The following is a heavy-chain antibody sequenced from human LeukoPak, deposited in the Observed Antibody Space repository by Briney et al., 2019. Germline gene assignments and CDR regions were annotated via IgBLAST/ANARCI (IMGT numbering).Heavy chain of an antibody. J-gene: IGHJ3*02. CDR3: ARAGEMATNAFDI. V-gene: IGHV4-59*11. CDR1: GGSISSHY. Sequence: SETLSLTCIVSGGSISSHYWNWIRQPPGKGLEWIGYIYHSGSTNYNPSLKSRVTISVDTSKNQFSLKLSSMTAADTARYYCARAGEMATNAFDIWGQGTMVTVSS. D-gene: IGHD5-24*01. CDR2: IYHSGST.